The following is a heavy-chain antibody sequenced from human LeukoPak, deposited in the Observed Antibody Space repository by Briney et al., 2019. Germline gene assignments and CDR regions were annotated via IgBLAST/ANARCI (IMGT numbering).Heavy chain of an antibody. V-gene: IGHV4-59*11. J-gene: IGHJ6*03. D-gene: IGHD2-15*01. CDR2: ISNSGST. CDR1: GGSISSHY. CDR3: GRDALVGYFSYYYMDV. Sequence: SESLSLNCTVSGGSISSHYWTWIRQSQVKGLEWIGDISNSGSTSYNPSLKSRVTISIDTSKNQFSLKLSSVTAADTAVYYCGRDALVGYFSYYYMDVWGKGTTVTVSS.